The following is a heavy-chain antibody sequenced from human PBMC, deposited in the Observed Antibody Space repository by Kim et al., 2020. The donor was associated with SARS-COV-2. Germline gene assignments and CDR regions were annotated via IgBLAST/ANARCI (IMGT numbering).Heavy chain of an antibody. CDR3: SRHVLGPQSRNCYEPTRWVDP. CDR1: GGSISNNSYY. J-gene: IGHJ5*02. V-gene: IGHV4-39*01. Sequence: SETLSLTCTVSGGSISNNSYYWGWIRQSPGKGLEWIASIYYSGSIKYNPSLKSRVTLSVDTSKNQISLKVNFVTAADTAVYYCSRHVLGPQSRNCYEPTRWVDPWGLGTLVTVSS. D-gene: IGHD3-16*01. CDR2: IYYSGSI.